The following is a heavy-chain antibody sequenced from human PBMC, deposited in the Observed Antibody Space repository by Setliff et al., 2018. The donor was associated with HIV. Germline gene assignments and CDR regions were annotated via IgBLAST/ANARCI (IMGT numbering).Heavy chain of an antibody. J-gene: IGHJ6*03. CDR1: GDSVSSVNYY. V-gene: IGHV4-61*01. Sequence: PSETLSLTCSVSGDSVSSVNYYWSWIRQPPGKGLEWIGYIYYSGSTNYNPSLESRVTISVDTSKNQFSLKLSSVTAADTAVYYCARVLLKDTSGYRAYYYYYMDVWGKGTTVTVSS. CDR3: ARVLLKDTSGYRAYYYYYMDV. D-gene: IGHD3-22*01. CDR2: IYYSGST.